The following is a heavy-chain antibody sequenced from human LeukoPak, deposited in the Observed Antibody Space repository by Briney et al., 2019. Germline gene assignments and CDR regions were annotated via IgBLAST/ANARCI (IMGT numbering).Heavy chain of an antibody. CDR1: GSTFTSYY. V-gene: IGHV1-46*01. CDR2: INPSGGST. Sequence: ASVKVSCKASGSTFTSYYMHWVRQAPGQGLERMGIINPSGGSTSYAQKFQGRVTMTRDMSTSTVYMELSSLRSEDTAVYYCARDSTTVTTEYYFDYWGQGTLVTVSS. CDR3: ARDSTTVTTEYYFDY. D-gene: IGHD4-17*01. J-gene: IGHJ4*02.